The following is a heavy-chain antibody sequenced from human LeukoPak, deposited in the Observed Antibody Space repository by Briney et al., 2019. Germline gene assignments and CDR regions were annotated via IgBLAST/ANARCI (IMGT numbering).Heavy chain of an antibody. Sequence: SETLSLTCTVSGGSISSGGYYWSWIRQHPGKGLEWIGYIYYSGSTYYNPSLKSRVTISVDTSKNQFSLKLSSVTAADTAVYYCASYRSGSYSYGSRLVLGFDHWGQGTLVTVSS. J-gene: IGHJ4*02. CDR2: IYYSGST. CDR3: ASYRSGSYSYGSRLVLGFDH. V-gene: IGHV4-31*03. CDR1: GGSISSGGYY. D-gene: IGHD5-18*01.